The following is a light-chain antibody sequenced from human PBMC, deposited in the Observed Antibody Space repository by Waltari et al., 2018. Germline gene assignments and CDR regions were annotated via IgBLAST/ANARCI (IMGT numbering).Light chain of an antibody. Sequence: DIQMTQSPSTLSASVGDRVTLTCRASQRISSWLAWYQQKPGKAPKLLIYDASSLESGVPSRFSGSGSGTEFTLTISSLQPDDSATYWCQTYNNYGTFGQGTKVEI. V-gene: IGKV1-5*01. CDR1: QRISSW. J-gene: IGKJ1*01. CDR2: DAS. CDR3: QTYNNYGT.